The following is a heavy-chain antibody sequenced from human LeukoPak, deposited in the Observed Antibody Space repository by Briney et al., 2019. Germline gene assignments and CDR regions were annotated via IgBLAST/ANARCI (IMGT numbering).Heavy chain of an antibody. CDR3: AREYAAGPYDY. CDR1: GFTFSSHW. CDR2: IKQDGSEK. V-gene: IGHV3-7*01. D-gene: IGHD2-8*01. J-gene: IGHJ4*02. Sequence: GGSLRLSCAASGFTFSSHWMSWVRQAPGKGLEWVANIKQDGSEKYYVDSVKGRFTISRDNAKNSLYLQMNSLRAEDTAVYYCAREYAAGPYDYWGQGTLVTVSS.